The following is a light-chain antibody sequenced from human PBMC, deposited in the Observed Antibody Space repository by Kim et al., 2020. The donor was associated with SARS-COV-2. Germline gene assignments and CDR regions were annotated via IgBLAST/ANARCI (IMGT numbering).Light chain of an antibody. CDR3: GSRDNNGPGV. Sequence: AVGQPVRSTCLGGSLRKYPASWYQQKPGQAPMLVMHNKNNVRPSGVPDRFSGSSSGNTAFLTITGAQVEDEAAYYCGSRDNNGPGVFGGGTKLTVL. CDR1: SLRKYP. V-gene: IGLV3-19*01. CDR2: NKN. J-gene: IGLJ3*02.